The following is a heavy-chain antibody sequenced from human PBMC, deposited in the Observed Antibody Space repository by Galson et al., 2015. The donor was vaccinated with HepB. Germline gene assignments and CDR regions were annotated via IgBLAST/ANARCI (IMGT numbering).Heavy chain of an antibody. J-gene: IGHJ3*02. CDR2: IIPILGIT. Sequence: SVKVSCKAPGGTFSSYAISWVRQAPGQGLEWVGRIIPILGITNYAQKFQGRVTITADKSTSTTYMELSSLRSEDTAVYYCASLDSSSPFDAFDIWGQGTMVTVSS. V-gene: IGHV1-69*04. D-gene: IGHD6-13*01. CDR1: GGTFSSYA. CDR3: ASLDSSSPFDAFDI.